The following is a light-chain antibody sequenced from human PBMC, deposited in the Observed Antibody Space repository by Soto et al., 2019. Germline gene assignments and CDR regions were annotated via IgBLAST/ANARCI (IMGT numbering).Light chain of an antibody. V-gene: IGKV1-39*01. CDR2: AAS. CDR3: QQRYNSPMFT. J-gene: IGKJ2*01. Sequence: DIQMTQSPSSLSASVGDRVTITCQSSQSISTFLNWYEQKPGKAPKLLIYAASTLGDGVPSRFSGSGSSTHFSLTISSLQPEDFATYYSQQRYNSPMFTFGQGTK. CDR1: QSISTF.